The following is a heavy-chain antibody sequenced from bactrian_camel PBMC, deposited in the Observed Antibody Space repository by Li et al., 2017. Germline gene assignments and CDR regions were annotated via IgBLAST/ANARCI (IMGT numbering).Heavy chain of an antibody. CDR2: ISDDGST. CDR3: VAACRDWGARY. D-gene: IGHD5*01. J-gene: IGHJ4*01. CDR1: TTSGHSYDTCS. Sequence: QVQLVESGGGSVQAGGSLRLSCTASTTSGHSYDTCSMAWYRQAPGKEREWVSTISDDGSTKYADAVKGRFTISQDKVNAKNNVYLQMNSLKSEDTATYYCVAACRDWGARYWGQGTQVTVS. V-gene: IGHV3S55*01.